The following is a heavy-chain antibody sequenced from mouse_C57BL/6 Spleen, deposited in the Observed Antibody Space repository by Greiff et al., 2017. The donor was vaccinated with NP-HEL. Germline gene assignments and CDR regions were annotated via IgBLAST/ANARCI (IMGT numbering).Heavy chain of an antibody. CDR1: GYTFTDYY. CDR2: INPNNGGT. D-gene: IGHD4-1*01. Sequence: VQLQQSGPELVKPGASVKISCKASGYTFTDYYMNWVKQSHGKSLEWIGDINPNNGGTSYNQKFKGKATLTVDKSSSTAYMELRSLTSEDSAVYYCARKGDWDPFAYWGQGTLVTVSA. CDR3: ARKGDWDPFAY. V-gene: IGHV1-26*01. J-gene: IGHJ3*01.